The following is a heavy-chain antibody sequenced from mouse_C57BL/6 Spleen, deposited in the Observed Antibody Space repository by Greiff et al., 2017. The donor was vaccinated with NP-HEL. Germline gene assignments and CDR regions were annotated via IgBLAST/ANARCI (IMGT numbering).Heavy chain of an antibody. CDR1: GYSFTGYY. Sequence: EVQLQQSGPELVKPGASVKISCKASGYSFTGYYMHWVKQSHGNILDWIGYIYPYNGVSSYNQKFKGTATLTVDKSSSTAYMELRSLTSEDSAVYDCARRTTVVAGGYFDVWGTGTTVTVSS. V-gene: IGHV1-31*01. D-gene: IGHD1-1*01. CDR3: ARRTTVVAGGYFDV. CDR2: IYPYNGVS. J-gene: IGHJ1*03.